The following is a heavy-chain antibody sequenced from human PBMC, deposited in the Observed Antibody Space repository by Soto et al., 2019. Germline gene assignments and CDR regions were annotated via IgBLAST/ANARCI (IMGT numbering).Heavy chain of an antibody. CDR1: GFSLSNARMG. D-gene: IGHD3-9*01. CDR2: IFSNDEK. Sequence: SGPYAGEPTETLTLTCTASGFSLSNARMGVSWIRQPPGKALEWLAHIFSNDEKSYSTSLKSRLTISKDTSKSQVVLTMTNMDPVDTATYYCARGGDYDILTGYYYDYWGQGTLVTVSS. CDR3: ARGGDYDILTGYYYDY. V-gene: IGHV2-26*01. J-gene: IGHJ4*02.